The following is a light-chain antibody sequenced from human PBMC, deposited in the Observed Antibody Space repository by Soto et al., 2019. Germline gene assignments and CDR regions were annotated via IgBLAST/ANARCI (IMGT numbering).Light chain of an antibody. Sequence: QSVLTQPASVSGSPGQSITISCTAISSDITTYNYVSWYQHHPGKAPKLIIYEVINRPSGVSNRFSGSKSGNTASLTISGLQAEDEADSYCSSYPSTRWVFGGGTKLTVL. CDR1: SSDITTYNY. CDR2: EVI. CDR3: SSYPSTRWV. V-gene: IGLV2-14*01. J-gene: IGLJ3*02.